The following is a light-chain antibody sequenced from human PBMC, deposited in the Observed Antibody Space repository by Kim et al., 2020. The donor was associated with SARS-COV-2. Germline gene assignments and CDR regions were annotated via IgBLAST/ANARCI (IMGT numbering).Light chain of an antibody. CDR3: QAWDSTTASVV. CDR1: KWVDRY. Sequence: HGQTASVTCSGDKWVDRYACWSQQRPGQSPVLVISQDSKRPSGSAERFSGSNSGNTATLTITGTQAMDEADFYCQAWDSTTASVVFGGGTQLTVL. J-gene: IGLJ2*01. V-gene: IGLV3-1*01. CDR2: QDS.